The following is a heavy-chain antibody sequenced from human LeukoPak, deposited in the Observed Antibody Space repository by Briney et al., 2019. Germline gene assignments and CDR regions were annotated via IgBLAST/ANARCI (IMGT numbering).Heavy chain of an antibody. CDR3: ARDRAYSSSWYEYWYFDL. CDR1: GFTVSSNY. D-gene: IGHD6-13*01. CDR2: IYSGGST. V-gene: IGHV3-53*01. J-gene: IGHJ2*01. Sequence: GGSLRLSCAASGFTVSSNYMSWVRQAPGKGLEWVSVIYSGGSTHYADSVKGRFTISRDNSKNTLYLQMNSPRAEDTAMYYCARDRAYSSSWYEYWYFDLWGRGTLVTVSS.